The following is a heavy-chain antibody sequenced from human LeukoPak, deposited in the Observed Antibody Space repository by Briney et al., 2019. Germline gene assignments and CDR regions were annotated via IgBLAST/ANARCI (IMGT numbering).Heavy chain of an antibody. D-gene: IGHD2-15*01. CDR2: ISGSGGST. CDR3: AKDRKRYCSGGSCPLTPYYFDY. J-gene: IGHJ4*02. V-gene: IGHV3-23*01. CDR1: GFTFSSYA. Sequence: PGGSLRLSCAASGFTFSSYAMSWVRQAPGKGLEWVSAISGSGGSTYYADSVKGRFTISRDNSKNTLYLQMNSLRAEDTAVYYCAKDRKRYCSGGSCPLTPYYFDYWGQGTLVTVSS.